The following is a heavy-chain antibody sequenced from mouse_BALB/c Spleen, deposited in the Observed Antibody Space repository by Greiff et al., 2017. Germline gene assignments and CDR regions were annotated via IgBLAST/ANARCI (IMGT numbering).Heavy chain of an antibody. Sequence: VQLKESGAELVRPGALVKLSCKASGFNIKDYYMHWVKQRPEQGLEWIGWIDPENGNTIYDPKFQGKASITADTSSNTAYLQLSSLTSEDTAVYYCARSLYDYDDYYAMDYGGQGTSGTVSS. CDR2: IDPENGNT. CDR1: GFNIKDYY. V-gene: IGHV14-1*02. D-gene: IGHD2-4*01. CDR3: ARSLYDYDDYYAMDY. J-gene: IGHJ4*01.